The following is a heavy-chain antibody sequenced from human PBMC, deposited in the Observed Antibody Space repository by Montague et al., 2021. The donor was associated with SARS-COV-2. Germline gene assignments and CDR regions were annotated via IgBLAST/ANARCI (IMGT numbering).Heavy chain of an antibody. CDR3: AREGMVRGSYYYYGMDV. V-gene: IGHV4-59*01. Sequence: SETLSLTCTVSGGSISSYYWSWIRQPPGKGLEWIGYIYYSGSTNYNPSLKSRVTISVDTSKNQFSLKLSSVTAADTAVHYCAREGMVRGSYYYYGMDVWGQGTTVTASS. CDR1: GGSISSYY. D-gene: IGHD3-10*01. CDR2: IYYSGST. J-gene: IGHJ6*02.